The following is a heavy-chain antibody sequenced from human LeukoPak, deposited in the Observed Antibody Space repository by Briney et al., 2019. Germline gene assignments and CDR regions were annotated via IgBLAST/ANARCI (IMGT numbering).Heavy chain of an antibody. CDR3: ARDYYGDYALDY. D-gene: IGHD4-17*01. Sequence: SVKVSCKASGGTFSSYAISWVRQAPGQGLEWMGGIVPIFGTANYAQKFQGRVTITADKSTSTAYMELSSLRSEDTAVYYCARDYYGDYALDYWGQGTLVTVSS. V-gene: IGHV1-69*06. CDR2: IVPIFGTA. CDR1: GGTFSSYA. J-gene: IGHJ4*02.